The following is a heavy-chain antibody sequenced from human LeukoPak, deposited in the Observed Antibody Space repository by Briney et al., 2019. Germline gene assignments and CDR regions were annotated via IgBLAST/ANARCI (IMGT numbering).Heavy chain of an antibody. CDR1: GFTFSGSA. CDR3: ARAKDNSGRDAFDM. D-gene: IGHD3-22*01. Sequence: GGSLRLSCAASGFTFSGSAMHWVRQASGKGLEWVGRIRSKANSYATAYAASVKGRFTISRDDSKNTAYLQMNSLRAEDTAVYYCARAKDNSGRDAFDMWGQGTMVTVSS. J-gene: IGHJ3*02. V-gene: IGHV3-73*01. CDR2: IRSKANSYAT.